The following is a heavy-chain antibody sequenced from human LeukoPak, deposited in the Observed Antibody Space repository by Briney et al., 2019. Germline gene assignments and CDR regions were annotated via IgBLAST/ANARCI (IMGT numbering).Heavy chain of an antibody. CDR3: ARVLSLRMPGGFDF. D-gene: IGHD2-2*01. J-gene: IGHJ4*02. V-gene: IGHV3-21*01. Sequence: GRSLRLSCVVSGFTYRRYSMNWVRQAPGKGMEWVSTISSGSDYIYHADSVRGRFTISRDNARKSLYLQMNRVRAEETAVYYCARVLSLRMPGGFDFWGQGILVTVSS. CDR1: GFTYRRYS. CDR2: ISSGSDYI.